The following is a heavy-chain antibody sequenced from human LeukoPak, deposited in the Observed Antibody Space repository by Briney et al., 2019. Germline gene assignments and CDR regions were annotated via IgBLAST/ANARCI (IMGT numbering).Heavy chain of an antibody. CDR3: ARAGSGYSFDY. CDR2: VSHSGNT. V-gene: IGHV4-59*02. Sequence: SETLSLTCTVSGGSVSTYYWSWIRQPPGKELEWIGYVSHSGNTNCNPSLKSRVTMSLDTSKNHFSLRLSSVNTADTAVYYCARAGSGYSFDYWGQGSLVTVSS. CDR1: GGSVSTYY. D-gene: IGHD5-12*01. J-gene: IGHJ4*02.